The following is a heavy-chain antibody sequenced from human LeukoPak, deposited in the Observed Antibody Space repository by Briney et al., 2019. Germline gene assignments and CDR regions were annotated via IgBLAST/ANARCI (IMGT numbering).Heavy chain of an antibody. V-gene: IGHV4-4*02. CDR2: IFHSGST. CDR1: GDPMNNEW. D-gene: IGHD5-18*01. J-gene: IGHJ4*02. Sequence: SETLSLTCVVFGDPMNNEWWSWVRQPPGKGLEWIGEIFHSGSTNYNPSLKSRVTISVDTSKNQFSLKLSSVTAADTAVYYCARGGAYGYSYGNGYFDYWGQGTLVTVSS. CDR3: ARGGAYGYSYGNGYFDY.